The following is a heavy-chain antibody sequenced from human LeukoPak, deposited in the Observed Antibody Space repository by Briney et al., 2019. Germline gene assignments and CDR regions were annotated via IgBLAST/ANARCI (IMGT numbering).Heavy chain of an antibody. D-gene: IGHD6-6*01. Sequence: NPSETLSLTCTVSGGSISSSSYYWGWIRQPPGKGLEWIGSIYYSGSTHYNPSLKSRVTISVDTSKNQFSLKLRSVTAADTAVYFWARLVAARLLGIDYWGQGTLVTVSS. J-gene: IGHJ4*02. CDR3: ARLVAARLLGIDY. CDR2: IYYSGST. CDR1: GGSISSSSYY. V-gene: IGHV4-39*01.